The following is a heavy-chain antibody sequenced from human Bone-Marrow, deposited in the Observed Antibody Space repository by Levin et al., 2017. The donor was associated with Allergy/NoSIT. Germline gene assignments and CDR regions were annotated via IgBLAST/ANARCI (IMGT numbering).Heavy chain of an antibody. CDR3: VKDTYSGFDWGGVEPFDI. J-gene: IGHJ3*02. Sequence: GGSLRLSCAASGITFDAYSMHWVRQGPGKGLEWVAGISWNGGSIGYADSVRGRFTISRDNSKKSLFLHMNRLRLEDTALYYCVKDTYSGFDWGGVEPFDIWGQGTMVTVSS. CDR1: GITFDAYS. V-gene: IGHV3-9*01. CDR2: ISWNGGSI. D-gene: IGHD5-12*01.